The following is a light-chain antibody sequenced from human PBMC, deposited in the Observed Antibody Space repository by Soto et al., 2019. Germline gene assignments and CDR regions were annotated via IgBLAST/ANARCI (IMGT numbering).Light chain of an antibody. V-gene: IGKV1-5*02. CDR2: DAS. CDR3: QQYSVYWT. CDR1: QSVSTR. J-gene: IGKJ1*01. Sequence: DMQMTQSPASLCASVGDRVAIICRASQSVSTRLAWYQQKPGKAPKVLIYDASSWAGGVPSRFTGSGSGTEFTLTINSLQPDDFATYYCQQYSVYWTFGQGTKVDIK.